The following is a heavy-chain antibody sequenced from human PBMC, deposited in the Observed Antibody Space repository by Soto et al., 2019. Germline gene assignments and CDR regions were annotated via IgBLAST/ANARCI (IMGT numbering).Heavy chain of an antibody. Sequence: PGGSLRLSCAASGFTFDDYAMHWVRQAPGKGLEWVSGISWNSGSIGYADSVKGRFSISRDNAKNSLYLQMNSLRAEDTALYYCAKSHGSGGFPGYYYYGMDVWGQGTTVTVSS. D-gene: IGHD3-10*01. CDR3: AKSHGSGGFPGYYYYGMDV. V-gene: IGHV3-9*01. CDR2: ISWNSGSI. J-gene: IGHJ6*02. CDR1: GFTFDDYA.